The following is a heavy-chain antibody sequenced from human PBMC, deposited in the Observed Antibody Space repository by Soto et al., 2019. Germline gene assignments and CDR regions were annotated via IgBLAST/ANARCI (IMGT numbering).Heavy chain of an antibody. CDR3: ARDQNRYDSSGYYWEYFDY. J-gene: IGHJ4*02. Sequence: SVKVSCKISGHTLTELSIHWVRQAPGQGLEWMGGIIPIFGTANYAQKFQGRVTITADKSTSTAYMELSSLRSEDTAVYYCARDQNRYDSSGYYWEYFDYWGQGTLVTVSS. CDR1: GHTLTELS. D-gene: IGHD3-22*01. V-gene: IGHV1-69*06. CDR2: IIPIFGTA.